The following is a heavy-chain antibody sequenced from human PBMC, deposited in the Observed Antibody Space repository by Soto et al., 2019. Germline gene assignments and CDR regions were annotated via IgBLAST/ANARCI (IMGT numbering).Heavy chain of an antibody. V-gene: IGHV3-7*03. CDR2: IKQDGSEK. D-gene: IGHD3-10*01. Sequence: GGSLRLSCAASGFTFSSYWMSLVRQAPGKGLEWVANIKQDGSEKYYVDSVKGRFTISRDNAKNSLYLQMNSLRAEDTAVYYCARALLWLVDDAFDIWCQGTMVTLSS. CDR1: GFTFSSYW. J-gene: IGHJ3*02. CDR3: ARALLWLVDDAFDI.